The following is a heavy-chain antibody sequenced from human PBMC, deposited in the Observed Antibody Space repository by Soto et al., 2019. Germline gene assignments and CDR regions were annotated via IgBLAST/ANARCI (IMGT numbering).Heavy chain of an antibody. V-gene: IGHV1-18*01. CDR2: ISAYNGNT. J-gene: IGHJ5*02. Sequence: ASVKVSCKASGYTFTSYGISWVRQAPGQGLEWMGWISAYNGNTNYAQKLQGRVTMTTDTSTSTAYMELRSLRSDDTAVYYCAREVRRRSSNAAGEWFDPWGQGTLVTVSS. CDR3: AREVRRRSSNAAGEWFDP. D-gene: IGHD6-13*01. CDR1: GYTFTSYG.